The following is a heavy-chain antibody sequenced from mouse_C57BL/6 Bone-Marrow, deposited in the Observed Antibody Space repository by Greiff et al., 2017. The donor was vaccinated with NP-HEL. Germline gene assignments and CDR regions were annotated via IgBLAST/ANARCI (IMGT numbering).Heavy chain of an antibody. V-gene: IGHV1-82*01. CDR1: GYAFSSSW. CDR2: IYPGDGDT. J-gene: IGHJ1*03. Sequence: VQLQQSGPELVKPGASVKISCKASGYAFSSSWMNWVKQRPGKGLEWIGRIYPGDGDTNYNGKFKGKATLTADKSSSTAYMQLSSLTSEDSAVYFCARIYWYWYFDVWGTGTTVTVSS. CDR3: ARIYWYWYFDV. D-gene: IGHD2-1*01.